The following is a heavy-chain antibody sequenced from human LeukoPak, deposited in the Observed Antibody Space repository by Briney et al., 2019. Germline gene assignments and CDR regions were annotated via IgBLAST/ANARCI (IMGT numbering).Heavy chain of an antibody. D-gene: IGHD1-26*01. V-gene: IGHV3-20*04. CDR1: GFTFSSYW. CDR3: AKDGLSGSYQFDY. CDR2: SNWNAGST. Sequence: GGSLRLSCAASGFTFSSYWMSWVRQAPGKGLEWVSGSNWNAGSTGYGDSVKGRFTISRDNVKNFLYLQMNSLRAEDTALYYCAKDGLSGSYQFDYWGQGTLVTVSS. J-gene: IGHJ4*02.